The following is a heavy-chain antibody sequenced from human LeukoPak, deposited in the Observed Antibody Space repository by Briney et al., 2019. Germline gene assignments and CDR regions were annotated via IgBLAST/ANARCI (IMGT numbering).Heavy chain of an antibody. Sequence: GGSLRLSCAASGLTFSIYWMHWVRQAPGNGLVWVSRLNGDGTGTSHADSVKGRFTISRDNAKNTLYLHMNSLRAEDTAVYYCARTGVTVIGFDYWGQGTLVTVSS. V-gene: IGHV3-74*01. CDR2: LNGDGTGT. CDR1: GLTFSIYW. D-gene: IGHD2-21*01. J-gene: IGHJ4*02. CDR3: ARTGVTVIGFDY.